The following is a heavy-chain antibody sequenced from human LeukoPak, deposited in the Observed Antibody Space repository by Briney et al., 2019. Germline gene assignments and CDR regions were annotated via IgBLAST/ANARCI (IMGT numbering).Heavy chain of an antibody. CDR2: ISSSGSTI. CDR3: ARDPDTAMGSEFDY. CDR1: GFTFDDYG. J-gene: IGHJ4*02. V-gene: IGHV3-11*01. Sequence: GALRLSCAASGFTFDDYGMSWIRQAPGKGLEWVSYISSSGSTIYYADSVKGRFTISRDNAKNSLYLQMNSLRAEDTAVYYCARDPDTAMGSEFDYWGQGTLVTVSS. D-gene: IGHD5-18*01.